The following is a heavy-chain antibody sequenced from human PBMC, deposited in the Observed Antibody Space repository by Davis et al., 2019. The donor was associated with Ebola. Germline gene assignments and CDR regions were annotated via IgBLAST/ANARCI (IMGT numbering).Heavy chain of an antibody. D-gene: IGHD3-22*01. Sequence: ASVKVSCKASGYSFTHYSFSWVRQAPGQGLEWMSWIGAYNGHTKYAQTFQGRVNMTTDISTSTAYMELRSLASDDTAVYYCSKVFDSSGYFYGGDHWGQGTVVTVSS. V-gene: IGHV1-18*01. CDR1: GYSFTHYS. J-gene: IGHJ4*02. CDR3: SKVFDSSGYFYGGDH. CDR2: IGAYNGHT.